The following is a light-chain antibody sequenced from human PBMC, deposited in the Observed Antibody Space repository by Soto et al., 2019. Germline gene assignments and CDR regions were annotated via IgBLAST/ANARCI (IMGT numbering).Light chain of an antibody. CDR2: AVT. Sequence: QSALTQPASVSGSPGQSITISCTGTSSDVGGYDFVSWYQQHPGKAPKLMISAVTSRPSGVSNRFSGSKSGNTASLTISGLQAEDEADYYCTSYTTSHTRVFGTGTKVTVL. CDR3: TSYTTSHTRV. CDR1: SSDVGGYDF. V-gene: IGLV2-14*01. J-gene: IGLJ1*01.